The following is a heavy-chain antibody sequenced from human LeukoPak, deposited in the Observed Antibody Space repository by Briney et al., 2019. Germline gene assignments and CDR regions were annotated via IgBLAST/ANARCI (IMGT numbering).Heavy chain of an antibody. Sequence: GGSLRLSCAASGFTFSSHAMGWVRQAPGKGLEWVSSITGSGGSTYYADSVKGRFTISRDNSKNTLYLQMNSLRAEDTAVYYCANPHLYGDYDEVAFDIWGQGTMVTVSS. CDR2: ITGSGGST. CDR3: ANPHLYGDYDEVAFDI. CDR1: GFTFSSHA. D-gene: IGHD4-17*01. V-gene: IGHV3-23*01. J-gene: IGHJ3*02.